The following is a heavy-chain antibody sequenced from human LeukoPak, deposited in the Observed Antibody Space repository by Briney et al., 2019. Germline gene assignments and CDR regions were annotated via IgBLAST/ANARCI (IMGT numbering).Heavy chain of an antibody. CDR2: VSTSGST. D-gene: IGHD1-7*01. V-gene: IGHV4-61*02. J-gene: IGHJ4*02. CDR1: GDSINSASYH. Sequence: TLSLTCTVSGDSINSASYHWTWIRQPAGKGLEWIGRVSTSGSTNYNPSLKSRVTISVDTSKNQFSLKLTSVTAADTAVYFCARGWDWNLNYFDSWGQGTLVTVSS. CDR3: ARGWDWNLNYFDS.